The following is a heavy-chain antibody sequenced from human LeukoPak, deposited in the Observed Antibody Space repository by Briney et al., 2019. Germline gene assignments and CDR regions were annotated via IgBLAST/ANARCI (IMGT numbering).Heavy chain of an antibody. CDR2: VNADNSNT. Sequence: ASVKVSCKASGFPFTSYAIHWVRQDPGQRLEWMGWVNADNSNTKYSQEFQGRVTITRDTSASTAYMDLNSLRSEDMAVYYCAVGDYYYDTRFDYWGQGTLVTVSS. CDR1: GFPFTSYA. D-gene: IGHD3-22*01. CDR3: AVGDYYYDTRFDY. V-gene: IGHV1-3*03. J-gene: IGHJ4*02.